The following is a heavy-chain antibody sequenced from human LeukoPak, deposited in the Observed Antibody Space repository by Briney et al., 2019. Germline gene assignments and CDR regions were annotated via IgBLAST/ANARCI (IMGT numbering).Heavy chain of an antibody. D-gene: IGHD6-25*01. J-gene: IGHJ4*02. Sequence: PSETLSLTCTVSGGSISDYSWSWIRQPPGKGRGWVGNIYYSVSANHNPSLKSRGTISRDTSKNQFSLKLTSVTTADTAVYYCARAGGVKTAALDLDYWGQGTLVTVSS. CDR1: GGSISDYS. V-gene: IGHV4-59*01. CDR3: ARAGGVKTAALDLDY. CDR2: IYYSVSA.